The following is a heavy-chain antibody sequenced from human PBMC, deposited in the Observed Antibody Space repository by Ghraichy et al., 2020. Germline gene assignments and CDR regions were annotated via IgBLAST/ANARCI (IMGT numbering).Heavy chain of an antibody. CDR1: GFTFSSYS. Sequence: LSLTCAASGFTFSSYSMNWVRQAPGKGLEWVSSISSSSSYIYYADSVKGRFTISRDNTKNSLYLQINSLRAEDTAVYYCARGPGELLIWGQGTLVTVSS. CDR2: ISSSSSYI. V-gene: IGHV3-21*01. CDR3: ARGPGELLI. J-gene: IGHJ4*02. D-gene: IGHD1-26*01.